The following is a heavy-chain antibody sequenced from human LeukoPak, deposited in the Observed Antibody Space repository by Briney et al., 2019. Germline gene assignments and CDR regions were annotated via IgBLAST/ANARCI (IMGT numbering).Heavy chain of an antibody. CDR2: IYYSGST. D-gene: IGHD3-3*01. Sequence: SQTLSLTCTVSGGSICSGDYYWSWIRQPPGKGLEWIGYIYYSGSTYYNPSHKSRVTISVDTSKNQFSLKLSSVTAADTAVYYCARESPGVGVVPFGFDYWGQGTLVTVSS. CDR3: ARESPGVGVVPFGFDY. J-gene: IGHJ4*02. V-gene: IGHV4-30-4*08. CDR1: GGSICSGDYY.